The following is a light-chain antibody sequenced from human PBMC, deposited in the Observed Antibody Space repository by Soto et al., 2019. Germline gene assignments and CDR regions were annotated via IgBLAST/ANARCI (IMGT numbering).Light chain of an antibody. V-gene: IGKV1-5*01. CDR1: ESISRW. Sequence: GDRVTITCRASESISRWLAWYQQKAGKAPKILIYDASTLESGVPSRFSGSGSGTEFTLTISSLQPDDFATYYCQQYYSYSPITFGQGTRLEIK. J-gene: IGKJ5*01. CDR2: DAS. CDR3: QQYYSYSPIT.